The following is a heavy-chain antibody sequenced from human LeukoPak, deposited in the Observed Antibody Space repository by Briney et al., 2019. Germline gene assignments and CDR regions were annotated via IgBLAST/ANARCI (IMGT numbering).Heavy chain of an antibody. CDR2: ISSSGSTM. D-gene: IGHD3-22*01. J-gene: IGHJ6*03. CDR3: ARDSQKFLYYYDSYMDV. V-gene: IGHV3-48*03. CDR1: GFTFSSYE. Sequence: GGSLRLSCAASGFTFSSYEMNWVRQAPGKGLEWVSYISSSGSTMYYADSVKGRFTISRDNAKNSLYLQMNSLRAEDTAVYYCARDSQKFLYYYDSYMDVWGKGTTVTISS.